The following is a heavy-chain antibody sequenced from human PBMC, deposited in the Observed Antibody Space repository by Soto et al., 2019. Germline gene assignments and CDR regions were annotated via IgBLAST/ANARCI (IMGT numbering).Heavy chain of an antibody. CDR1: GGTFGNSA. D-gene: IGHD5-12*01. Sequence: ASVKVSCKASGGTFGNSAISWVRQAPGQGLEWMGGIIPIFPTPDYAQKFQGRITITRDTSVTTAYVELNSLTSEDTALYYCTRDPATYNSGYDYWGQGTPVTVSS. V-gene: IGHV1-69*05. J-gene: IGHJ4*02. CDR3: TRDPATYNSGYDY. CDR2: IIPIFPTP.